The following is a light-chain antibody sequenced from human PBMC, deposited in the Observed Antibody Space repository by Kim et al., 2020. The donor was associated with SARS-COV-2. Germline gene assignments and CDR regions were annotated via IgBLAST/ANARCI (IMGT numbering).Light chain of an antibody. CDR3: QQYGSSPRT. Sequence: SPRKRATLSCRASQSVSSSYLAWYQQKPGQAPRLLIYGASSRATGIPDRFSGSGSGTDFTLTISRLEPEDFAVYYCQQYGSSPRTFGQGTKVDIK. V-gene: IGKV3-20*01. J-gene: IGKJ1*01. CDR2: GAS. CDR1: QSVSSSY.